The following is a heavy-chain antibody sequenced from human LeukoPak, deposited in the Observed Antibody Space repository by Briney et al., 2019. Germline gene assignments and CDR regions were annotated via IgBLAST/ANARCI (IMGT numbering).Heavy chain of an antibody. CDR1: GFSFIRNW. V-gene: IGHV3-7*01. CDR2: IKGDGNEK. D-gene: IGHD3-10*01. CDR3: AKEGAYPIITYDS. Sequence: PGGSLRLSCAASGFSFIRNWMNWVRQAPGKGLEWVANIKGDGNEKNYVDSVKGRFSISRDNARNSLYLQMDSLRAEDTAVYYCAKEGAYPIITYDSWGQGALVTVSS. J-gene: IGHJ5*01.